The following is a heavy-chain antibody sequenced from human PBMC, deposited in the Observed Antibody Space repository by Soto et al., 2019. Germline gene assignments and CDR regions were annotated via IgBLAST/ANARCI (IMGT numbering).Heavy chain of an antibody. Sequence: GGSLRLSCAASGFTFDDYGMSWVRQAPGKGLEWVSGINWNGGSTGYADSVKGRFTISRDNAKNSLYLQMNSLRAEDTALYHCARAGPHADILTGYYENWGQGTLVTVSS. CDR2: INWNGGST. CDR1: GFTFDDYG. CDR3: ARAGPHADILTGYYEN. D-gene: IGHD3-9*01. J-gene: IGHJ4*02. V-gene: IGHV3-20*01.